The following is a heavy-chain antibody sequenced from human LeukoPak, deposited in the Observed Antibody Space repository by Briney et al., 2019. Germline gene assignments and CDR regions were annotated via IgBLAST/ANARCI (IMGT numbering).Heavy chain of an antibody. CDR3: ASSEWELTSLDY. CDR2: ISYDGSNK. V-gene: IGHV3-30-3*01. CDR1: GFAFSSYA. D-gene: IGHD1-26*01. J-gene: IGHJ4*02. Sequence: GRSLRLSCAASGFAFSSYAMHWVSQAPGKGLEWVAVISYDGSNKYYADSVKGRFTISRDNSKNTLYLQMNSLRAEDTAVYYCASSEWELTSLDYWGQGTLVTVSS.